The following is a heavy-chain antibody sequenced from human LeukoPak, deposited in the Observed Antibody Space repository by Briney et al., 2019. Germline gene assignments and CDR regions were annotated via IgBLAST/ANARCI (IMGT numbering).Heavy chain of an antibody. CDR1: GYSFIEYY. D-gene: IGHD2-15*01. Sequence: APVKVSCKTSGYSFIEYYIHWVRQAPGQGLEWMGWINPKSGGTKYAQKFQGRVTMTRDTSISTHYMELSRLRSDDTAVYYCARDKCSGGSCYWFDPWGQGTLVTVSS. V-gene: IGHV1-2*02. CDR3: ARDKCSGGSCYWFDP. J-gene: IGHJ5*02. CDR2: INPKSGGT.